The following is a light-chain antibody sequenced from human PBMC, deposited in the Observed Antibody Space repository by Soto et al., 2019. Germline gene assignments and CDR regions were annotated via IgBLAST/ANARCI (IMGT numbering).Light chain of an antibody. Sequence: QSVLTQPPSVSGAPGQRVTISCTGSSSNIGAGYDVHWYQQLPGTAPKLLIYGNSNRPSGVPDRFSGSKSGTSASLAITGLQAEDEADYSCQSYDSSLSALWVFGGGTKVTGL. CDR2: GNS. CDR3: QSYDSSLSALWV. J-gene: IGLJ3*02. V-gene: IGLV1-40*01. CDR1: SSNIGAGYD.